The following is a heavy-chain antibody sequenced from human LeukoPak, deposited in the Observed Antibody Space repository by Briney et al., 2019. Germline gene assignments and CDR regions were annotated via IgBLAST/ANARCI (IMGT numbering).Heavy chain of an antibody. J-gene: IGHJ4*02. CDR3: AKDFSDGSSWYAPVNHNYFDY. CDR1: GFTFSSYA. CDR2: INGSGGST. V-gene: IGHV3-23*01. D-gene: IGHD6-13*01. Sequence: GGSLRLSCAASGFTFSSYAMSWVRQAPGKGLEWVSDINGSGGSTYYADSVKGRFTISRDNSKNTLYLQMNSLRAEDTAVYYCAKDFSDGSSWYAPVNHNYFDYWGQGTLVTVSS.